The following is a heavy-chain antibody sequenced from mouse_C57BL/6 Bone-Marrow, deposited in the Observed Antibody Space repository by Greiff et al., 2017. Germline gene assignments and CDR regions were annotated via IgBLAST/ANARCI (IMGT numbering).Heavy chain of an antibody. Sequence: EVMLVESGGDLVKPGGSLKLSCAASGFTFSSYGMSWVRQTPDKRLEWVATISSGGSYTYYPHSVKGRFTISRDNAKNTLYLQMSSLKSEDTAMYYCARQGVWGNYVGYAMDYWGQGASVTVSS. V-gene: IGHV5-6*01. D-gene: IGHD2-1*01. CDR2: ISSGGSYT. J-gene: IGHJ4*01. CDR1: GFTFSSYG. CDR3: ARQGVWGNYVGYAMDY.